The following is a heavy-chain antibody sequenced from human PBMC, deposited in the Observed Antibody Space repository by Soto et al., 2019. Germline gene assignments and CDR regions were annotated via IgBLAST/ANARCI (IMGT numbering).Heavy chain of an antibody. CDR1: GFRFKSFV. D-gene: IGHD2-21*02. CDR3: ARWVTTGGLDL. Sequence: QVQLVESGGGVVQPGTSLRLSCAASGFRFKSFVMHWVRQAPGKGLEWVAFTSYDGNNKDYGDSVKGRFTVSRDNSQNTLHLQMDFLRPEDTALYYCARWVTTGGLDLWGQGTLVSVSS. V-gene: IGHV3-30*19. J-gene: IGHJ5*02. CDR2: TSYDGNNK.